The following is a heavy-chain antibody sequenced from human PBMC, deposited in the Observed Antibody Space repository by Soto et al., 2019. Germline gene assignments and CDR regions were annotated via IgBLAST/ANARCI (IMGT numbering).Heavy chain of an antibody. CDR1: GGSISSGGYY. CDR2: IYYSGST. D-gene: IGHD3-22*01. J-gene: IGHJ4*02. V-gene: IGHV4-30-4*08. CDR3: ARVQTYYYDSSGYEHFDK. Sequence: PSETLSLTCTVSGGSISSGGYYWSWIRQHPGKGLEWIGYIYYSGSTYYNPSLKSRVTISVDTSKNQFSLKLSSVTAADTAVYYCARVQTYYYDSSGYEHFDKWAQGTLVTVSS.